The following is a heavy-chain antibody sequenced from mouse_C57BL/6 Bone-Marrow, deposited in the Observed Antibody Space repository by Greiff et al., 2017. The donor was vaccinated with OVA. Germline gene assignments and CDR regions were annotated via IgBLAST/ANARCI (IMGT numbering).Heavy chain of an antibody. CDR3: ARRYGSSYRFAY. J-gene: IGHJ3*01. Sequence: EVQLVESGGDLVKPGGSLKLSCAASGFTFSSYGMSWVRQTPDKRLEWVATISSGGSYTYYPDSVKGRFTISRDNAKNTLYLQMSSLKSEDTAMYYCARRYGSSYRFAYWGQGTLVTVS. CDR2: ISSGGSYT. D-gene: IGHD1-1*01. CDR1: GFTFSSYG. V-gene: IGHV5-6*01.